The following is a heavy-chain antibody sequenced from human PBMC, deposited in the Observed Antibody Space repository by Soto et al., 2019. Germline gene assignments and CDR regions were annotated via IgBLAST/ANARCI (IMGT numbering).Heavy chain of an antibody. D-gene: IGHD3-3*01. CDR2: IYYSGST. J-gene: IGHJ5*02. Sequence: LPETLSLTCTVSGGSISSSSYYWGWIRQPPGKGLEWIGSIYYSGSTYYNPSLKSRVTISVDTSKNQFSLKLSSVTAADTAVYYCARRRRYDLWSDYEDGNWFDPWGPGPLVTVPS. CDR1: GGSISSSSYY. CDR3: ARRRRYDLWSDYEDGNWFDP. V-gene: IGHV4-39*01.